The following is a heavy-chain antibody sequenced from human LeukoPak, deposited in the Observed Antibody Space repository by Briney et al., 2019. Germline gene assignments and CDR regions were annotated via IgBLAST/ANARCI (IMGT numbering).Heavy chain of an antibody. J-gene: IGHJ4*02. CDR2: IYYSGST. CDR1: GGSISSSSYY. CDR3: ARGYSYGYSSY. Sequence: PSETLSLTCTVSGGSISSSSYYWGWIRQPPGKGLEWIGSIYYSGSTYYNPSLKSRVTISVDTSKNQFSLKLSSVTAADTAVYYCARGYSYGYSSYWGQGTLVTVSS. D-gene: IGHD5-18*01. V-gene: IGHV4-39*07.